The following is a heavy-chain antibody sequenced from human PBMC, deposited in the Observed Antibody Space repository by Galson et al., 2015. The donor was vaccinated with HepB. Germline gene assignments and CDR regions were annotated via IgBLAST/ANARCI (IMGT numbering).Heavy chain of an antibody. J-gene: IGHJ6*02. CDR2: ISPGGTK. CDR3: ARNPASYDYYNMDV. V-gene: IGHV3-48*01. Sequence: SLRLSCAASGFSFISHSMNWVRHSPGKGLEWLAYISPGGTKYYADSARGRFTISRDNAKKSMYLHMSSLRVEDTGIYYRARNPASYDYYNMDVWGQGTTVTVSS. CDR1: GFSFISHS. D-gene: IGHD6-25*01.